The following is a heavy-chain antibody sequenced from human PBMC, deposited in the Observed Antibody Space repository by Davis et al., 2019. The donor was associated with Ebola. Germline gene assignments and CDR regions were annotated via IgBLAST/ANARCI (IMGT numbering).Heavy chain of an antibody. CDR3: ARDPGSSWYFMDV. Sequence: GGSLRLSCAASGFTLSSYWMSWVRQAPGKGLEWVANIKQDGSEKYYVDSVKGRFTISRDNAKNSLYLQMNSLRAEDTAVYYCARDPGSSWYFMDVWGKGTTVAVSS. V-gene: IGHV3-7*01. D-gene: IGHD6-13*01. CDR2: IKQDGSEK. J-gene: IGHJ6*04. CDR1: GFTLSSYW.